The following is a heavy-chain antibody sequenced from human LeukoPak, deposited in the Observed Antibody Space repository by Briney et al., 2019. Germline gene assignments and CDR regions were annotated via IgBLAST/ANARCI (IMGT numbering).Heavy chain of an antibody. J-gene: IGHJ4*02. Sequence: GGSLRLSCAASGFTVSSNYMSWVRQAPGKGLEWVSVIYSGGSTYYADSVKGRFTISRDNSKNTLYLQMNSLRAEDTAVYYCARGATWWEILNWSQGTLVTVSS. D-gene: IGHD1-26*01. CDR1: GFTVSSNY. CDR2: IYSGGST. CDR3: ARGATWWEILN. V-gene: IGHV3-53*01.